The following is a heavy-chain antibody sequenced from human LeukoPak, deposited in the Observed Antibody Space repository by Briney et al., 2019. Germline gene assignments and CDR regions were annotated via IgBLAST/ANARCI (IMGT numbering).Heavy chain of an antibody. CDR2: IIPIFGTA. Sequence: SVKVSCKASGGTFSSYAISWVRQAPGQGLEWMGGIIPIFGTAIYAQKFQGRVTITADESTSTAYMELSSLRSEDTAVYYCASSRDGYNWAYWGQGTLVTVSS. V-gene: IGHV1-69*01. J-gene: IGHJ4*02. D-gene: IGHD5-24*01. CDR3: ASSRDGYNWAY. CDR1: GGTFSSYA.